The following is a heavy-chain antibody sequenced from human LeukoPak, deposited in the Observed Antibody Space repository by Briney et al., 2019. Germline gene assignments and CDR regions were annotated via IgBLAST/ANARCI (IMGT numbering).Heavy chain of an antibody. CDR3: AKELYKDGGGGWAVDAFDI. J-gene: IGHJ3*02. Sequence: PGGSLRLSCAASGFTFSSYGMSWVRQAPGKGLEWVSAISGSGGSTYYADSVKGRFTISRDNSKNTLYLQMNSLRAEGTAVYYCAKELYKDGGGGWAVDAFDIWGQGTMVTVSS. V-gene: IGHV3-23*01. CDR1: GFTFSSYG. D-gene: IGHD4-23*01. CDR2: ISGSGGST.